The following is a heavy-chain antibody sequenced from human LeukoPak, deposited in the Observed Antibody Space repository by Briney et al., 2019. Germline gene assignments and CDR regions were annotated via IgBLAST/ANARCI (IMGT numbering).Heavy chain of an antibody. CDR3: PRERISGYENLEYAFDI. CDR1: GFTFSSYW. Sequence: PGGSLRLSCAASGFTFSSYWMSWVRQAPGKGLQWVANINQDGSEKYYVDSVKGRFTISRDNSKNSLYLQMNSLRAEDTAVYYCPRERISGYENLEYAFDIWGQGTMVTVSS. D-gene: IGHD5-12*01. V-gene: IGHV3-7*01. J-gene: IGHJ3*02. CDR2: INQDGSEK.